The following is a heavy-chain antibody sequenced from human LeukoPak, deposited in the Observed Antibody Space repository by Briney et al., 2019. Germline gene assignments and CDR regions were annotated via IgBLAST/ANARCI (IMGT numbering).Heavy chain of an antibody. D-gene: IGHD6-6*01. CDR3: ARRGSSYWFDP. CDR2: IYYSGST. CDR1: GGSNSSYY. Sequence: SETLSLTCTVSGGSNSSYYWSWIRQPPGKGLEWIGYIYYSGSTNYNPSLKSRVTISVDTSKNQFSLKLSSVTAADTAVYYCARRGSSYWFDPWGQGTLVTVSS. J-gene: IGHJ5*02. V-gene: IGHV4-59*01.